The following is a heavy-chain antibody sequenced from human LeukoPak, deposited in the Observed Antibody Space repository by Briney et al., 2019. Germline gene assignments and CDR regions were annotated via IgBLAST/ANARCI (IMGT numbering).Heavy chain of an antibody. D-gene: IGHD4-17*01. CDR2: ISGSGGST. CDR1: GFTFSSYA. V-gene: IGHV3-23*01. CDR3: AKETIDYGDYDWFDP. J-gene: IGHJ5*02. Sequence: GGSLRLSCAASGFTFSSYAMSWVRQAPGKGLEWVSAISGSGGSTYYADSVKGRFTISRDNSKNTLCLQMNSLRAEDTAVYYCAKETIDYGDYDWFDPWGQGTLVTVSS.